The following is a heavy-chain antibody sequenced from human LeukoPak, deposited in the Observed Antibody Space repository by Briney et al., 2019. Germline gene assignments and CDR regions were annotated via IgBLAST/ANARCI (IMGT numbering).Heavy chain of an antibody. CDR3: AKASFSQWLVAFDI. V-gene: IGHV3-9*01. CDR1: GFTFDDYA. J-gene: IGHJ3*02. D-gene: IGHD6-19*01. Sequence: GGSLRLSCAASGFTFDDYAMHWVRQAPGKGLEWVSGISWNSGSIGYADSVKGRFTISRDNAKNSLYLQMNSLRAEDTALYYCAKASFSQWLVAFDIWGQGTMVTVSS. CDR2: ISWNSGSI.